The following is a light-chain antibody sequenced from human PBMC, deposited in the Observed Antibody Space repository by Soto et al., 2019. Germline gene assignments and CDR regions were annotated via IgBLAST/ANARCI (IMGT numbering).Light chain of an antibody. CDR2: DAS. V-gene: IGKV1-5*01. CDR1: QSISSW. Sequence: DIQMTQSPSTLSASVGDRVTITCRASQSISSWLAWYQQKPGKAPKLLIYDASSLESGVPSSFSGSGSGTAFTLTISSLQPDDFAIYYWQEYNSYFPETVGRGPKVEIK. J-gene: IGKJ1*01. CDR3: QEYNSYFPET.